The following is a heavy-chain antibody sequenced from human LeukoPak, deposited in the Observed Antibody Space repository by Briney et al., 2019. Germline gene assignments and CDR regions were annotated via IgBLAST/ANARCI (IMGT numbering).Heavy chain of an antibody. CDR3: ARQTTVTTSGGDAFDI. Sequence: SETLSLTCTVSGGSISRSTYYWGWIRQPPGMGLEWIGSISYSGGTYYNSSLKSRVTISSDTSRNQFSLRLSSVTAADTAVYYCARQTTVTTSGGDAFDIWGQGTMVTVSS. V-gene: IGHV4-39*01. J-gene: IGHJ3*02. CDR1: GGSISRSTYY. D-gene: IGHD4-17*01. CDR2: ISYSGGT.